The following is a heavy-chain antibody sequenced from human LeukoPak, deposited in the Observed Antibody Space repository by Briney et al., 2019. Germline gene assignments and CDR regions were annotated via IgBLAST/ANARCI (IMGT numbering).Heavy chain of an antibody. J-gene: IGHJ4*02. CDR3: ARDRGGRSGLDD. CDR2: IKEDGGEI. D-gene: IGHD2-15*01. CDR1: GITFSRSW. Sequence: PGGSLRLSCAASGITFSRSWMSWVRQAPGKGLEWVAFIKEDGGEIYYVDSVKGRLTISRDNAENSLYLQMNSLRAEDTAVYYCARDRGGRSGLDDWGQGTLVTVSS. V-gene: IGHV3-7*04.